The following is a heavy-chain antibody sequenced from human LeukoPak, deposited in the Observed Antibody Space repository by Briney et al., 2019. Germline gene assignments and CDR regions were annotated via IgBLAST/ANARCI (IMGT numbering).Heavy chain of an antibody. V-gene: IGHV3-9*01. CDR1: GFTFSSYG. Sequence: GRSLRLSCAASGFTFSSYGMHWVRQAPGKGLEWVSGISWNSGSIGYADSVKGRFTISRDNAKNSLYLQMNSLRAEDTALYYCVYGMDVWGQGTTVTVSS. J-gene: IGHJ6*02. CDR3: VYGMDV. CDR2: ISWNSGSI.